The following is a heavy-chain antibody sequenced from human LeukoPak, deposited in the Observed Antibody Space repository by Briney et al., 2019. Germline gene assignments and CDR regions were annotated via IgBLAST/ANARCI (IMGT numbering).Heavy chain of an antibody. D-gene: IGHD2-2*01. V-gene: IGHV3-23*01. CDR1: GFTFSSYV. CDR3: AKGTSVTMPLGY. CDR2: ISGSGGSS. J-gene: IGHJ4*02. Sequence: PGGALRLSCAASGFTFSSYVMSWVRQARGRGLERVSAISGSGGSSYLVDSVRGRLTISRDNSKKKLYLQMNSLRAAGAHVYYFAKGTSVTMPLGYWGQGTLVTVSA.